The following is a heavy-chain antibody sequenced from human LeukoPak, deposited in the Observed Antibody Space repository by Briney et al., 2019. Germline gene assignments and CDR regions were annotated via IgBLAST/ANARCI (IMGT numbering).Heavy chain of an antibody. CDR3: ARDRVRDGYNHFDY. CDR1: GYIFTDHF. D-gene: IGHD5-24*01. Sequence: ASVKVSCKSSGYIFTDHFIHWVRQAPGQGLEWMGWISPNSGDTNYAQKFQGRVTMTRDTSIGTAYMELSGLRSDDTAVYYCARDRVRDGYNHFDYWGQGTLVTVSS. CDR2: ISPNSGDT. V-gene: IGHV1-2*02. J-gene: IGHJ4*02.